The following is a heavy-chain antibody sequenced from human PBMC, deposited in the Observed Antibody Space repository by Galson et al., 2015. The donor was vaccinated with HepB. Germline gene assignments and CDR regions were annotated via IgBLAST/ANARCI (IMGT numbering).Heavy chain of an antibody. CDR2: IDYSGNT. CDR3: ARSRWDILTPFDY. V-gene: IGHV4-59*08. Sequence: ETLSLTCTVSGGSITSYYWSWIRQPPGKGLEWIGYIDYSGNTNYNPSLKSRVTISVDTSKNQFSLKLSSVTAADTAVYYCARSRWDILTPFDYWGQGTLVTVSS. J-gene: IGHJ4*02. D-gene: IGHD3-9*01. CDR1: GGSITSYY.